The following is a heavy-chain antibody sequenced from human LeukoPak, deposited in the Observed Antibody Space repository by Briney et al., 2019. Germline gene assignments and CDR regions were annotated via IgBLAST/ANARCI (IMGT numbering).Heavy chain of an antibody. V-gene: IGHV3-21*01. CDR2: ISSSSSYI. J-gene: IGHJ4*02. Sequence: GGSLRLSCAASGFTFSSYSMNWVRQAPGKGLEWVSSISSSSSYIYYADSVKGRFTISRDNAKNSLYLQTNSLRAEDTAVYYCARDRAAVAPFDYWGQGTLVTVSS. CDR3: ARDRAAVAPFDY. D-gene: IGHD6-19*01. CDR1: GFTFSSYS.